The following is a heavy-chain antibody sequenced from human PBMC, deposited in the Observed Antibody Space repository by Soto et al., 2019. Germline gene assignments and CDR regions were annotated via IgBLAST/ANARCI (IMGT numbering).Heavy chain of an antibody. CDR1: GFTFSGYY. CDR3: ANQVATGY. CDR2: ISYDGSNK. D-gene: IGHD1-1*01. J-gene: IGHJ4*02. V-gene: IGHV3-30*18. Sequence: GGSLRLSCAASGFTFSGYYMHWVRQAPGKGLEWVAVISYDGSNKDYVDSVKGRFTISRDNSKNTLYLQMNSLRAEDTAVYYCANQVATGYWGQGTLVTVSS.